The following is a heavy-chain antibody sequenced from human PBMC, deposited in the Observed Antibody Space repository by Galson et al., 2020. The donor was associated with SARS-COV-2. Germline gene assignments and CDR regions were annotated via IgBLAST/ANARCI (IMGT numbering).Heavy chain of an antibody. CDR3: ARDRYGSGRYDFDY. CDR2: INTDDSSP. Sequence: GESLKISCEASGFTFSRYWMHWVRQAPGKGLEWVARINTDDSSPKYADSVKGRFTISRDNAKNTLYLQMNSLTIEDTAVYYCARDRYGSGRYDFDYWGQGTLVTVSS. CDR1: GFTFSRYW. J-gene: IGHJ4*02. D-gene: IGHD3-10*01. V-gene: IGHV3-74*03.